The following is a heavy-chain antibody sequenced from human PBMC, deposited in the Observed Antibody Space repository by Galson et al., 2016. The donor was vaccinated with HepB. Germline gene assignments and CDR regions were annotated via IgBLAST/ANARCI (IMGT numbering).Heavy chain of an antibody. Sequence: SVKVSCKVSGYSLTELSMHWVRQAPGKGLEYMGGFHPENGERIYTQKFQGRVTMTEVTSTDTAYMELSSLRSEDTAVYYCATELGYCSGGNCFWGQGTLVTVSS. J-gene: IGHJ4*02. D-gene: IGHD2-15*01. CDR1: GYSLTELS. CDR2: FHPENGER. V-gene: IGHV1-24*01. CDR3: ATELGYCSGGNCF.